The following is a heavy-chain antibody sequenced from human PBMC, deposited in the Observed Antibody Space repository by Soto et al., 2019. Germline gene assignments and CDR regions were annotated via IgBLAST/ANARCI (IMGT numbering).Heavy chain of an antibody. J-gene: IGHJ4*02. CDR2: ISGSGATT. Sequence: EVQLLESGGGLVEPGGSLRLSCAASGITFIADAMSWVRQAPGKGLEWVSAISGSGATTYYADSVKGRFTISRDKSKNTLYLQMNSLRAEDTALYYCAKSFSSNWYDYFDYWGQGRLVTVS. CDR1: GITFIADA. D-gene: IGHD6-13*01. V-gene: IGHV3-23*01. CDR3: AKSFSSNWYDYFDY.